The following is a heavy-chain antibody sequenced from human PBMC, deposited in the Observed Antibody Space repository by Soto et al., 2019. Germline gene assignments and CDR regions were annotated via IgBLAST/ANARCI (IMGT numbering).Heavy chain of an antibody. CDR2: ISSSSSYI. V-gene: IGHV3-21*01. CDR3: ARVAAAGTLAFDY. J-gene: IGHJ4*02. D-gene: IGHD6-13*01. Sequence: EVQLVESGGGLVKPGGSLRLSCAASGFTFSSYSMNWVRQAPGKGLEWVSSISSSSSYIYYADSVKGRFTISRDNAKNSLYLQMNSLGAEDTAGYYCARVAAAGTLAFDYWGQGTLVTVSS. CDR1: GFTFSSYS.